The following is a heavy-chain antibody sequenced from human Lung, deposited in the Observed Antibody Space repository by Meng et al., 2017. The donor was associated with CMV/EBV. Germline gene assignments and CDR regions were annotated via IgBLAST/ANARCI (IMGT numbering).Heavy chain of an antibody. CDR2: IDWDDDK. CDR3: ARTVGRELHFDY. D-gene: IGHD1-26*01. J-gene: IGHJ4*02. CDR1: GFSLSTSGMC. V-gene: IGHV2-70*20. Sequence: GXXLVXPTQTLTLTCTFSGFSLSTSGMCVSWVRQPPGKALEWLALIDWDDDKYYSTSLKTSLTISKDNSKNQVVLTMTNMDPVDTATYYCARTVGRELHFDYWXQGTLVTVSS.